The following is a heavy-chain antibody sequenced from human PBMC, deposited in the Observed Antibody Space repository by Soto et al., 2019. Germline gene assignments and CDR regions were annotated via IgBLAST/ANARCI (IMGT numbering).Heavy chain of an antibody. CDR3: ARDQLLWFGELSGGMDV. CDR1: GYTFTGYY. D-gene: IGHD3-10*01. J-gene: IGHJ6*02. V-gene: IGHV1-2*04. CDR2: INPNSGGT. Sequence: GASVKVSCKASGYTFTGYYMHWGRQAPGQGLEWMGWINPNSGGTNFAQKFQGWVTMTRDTSISTAYMELSRLRSDDTAVYYCARDQLLWFGELSGGMDVWGQGTTVTVSS.